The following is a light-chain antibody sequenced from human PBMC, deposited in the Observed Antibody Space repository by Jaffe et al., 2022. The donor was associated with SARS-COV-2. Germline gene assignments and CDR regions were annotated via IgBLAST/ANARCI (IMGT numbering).Light chain of an antibody. Sequence: DIVMTQSPDSLAVSLGERATINCKSSQIILHSSNNKDYLAWYQQKPKQPPRLLIYWASTRESGVPDRFSGSGSGTDFTLTITSLQAEDVAVYYCQQYYSTPLTFGGGTKVEIK. CDR1: QIILHSSNNKDY. CDR3: QQYYSTPLT. CDR2: WAS. J-gene: IGKJ4*01. V-gene: IGKV4-1*01.